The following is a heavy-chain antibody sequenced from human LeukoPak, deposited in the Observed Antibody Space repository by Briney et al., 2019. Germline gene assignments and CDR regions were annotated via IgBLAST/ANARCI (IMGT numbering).Heavy chain of an antibody. CDR2: IKEDGSEK. CDR3: VTKEPSTSGWSY. CDR1: GFTFNRDW. D-gene: IGHD6-19*01. Sequence: GGSLRLSCIASGFTFNRDWTAWVRQAPGKGLEWVANIKEDGSEKNYVDSVKGRFTISRDNAENSVYLQMNDLRAEDTGVYYCVTKEPSTSGWSYWGQGTLVTVSS. J-gene: IGHJ4*02. V-gene: IGHV3-7*01.